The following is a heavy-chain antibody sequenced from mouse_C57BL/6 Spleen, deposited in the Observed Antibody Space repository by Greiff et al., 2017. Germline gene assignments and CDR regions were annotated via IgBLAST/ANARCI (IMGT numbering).Heavy chain of an antibody. D-gene: IGHD2-1*01. Sequence: VQRVESGPGLVAPSQSLSITCTVSGFSLTSYGVHWVRQPPGKGLEWLVVIWSDGSTTYNSALKSRLSISKDNSKSQVFLKMNSLQTDDTAMYYCARHLYYCNYGSYAMDYWGQGTSVTVSS. J-gene: IGHJ4*01. CDR3: ARHLYYCNYGSYAMDY. CDR1: GFSLTSYG. CDR2: IWSDGST. V-gene: IGHV2-6-1*01.